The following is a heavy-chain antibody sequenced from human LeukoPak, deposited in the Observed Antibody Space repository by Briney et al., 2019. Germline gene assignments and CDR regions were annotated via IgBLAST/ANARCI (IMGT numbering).Heavy chain of an antibody. D-gene: IGHD6-13*01. V-gene: IGHV1-3*03. CDR3: ARAGRRPGIAWAWRKRAEYYFDY. CDR2: INAGNGNT. Sequence: GASVKVSCKASGYTFTSYAMHWVRQAPGQRLEWMGWINAGNGNTKYSQEFQGRVTITRDTSASTAYMELSSLRSEDMAVYYCARAGRRPGIAWAWRKRAEYYFDYWGQGTLVTVSS. J-gene: IGHJ4*02. CDR1: GYTFTSYA.